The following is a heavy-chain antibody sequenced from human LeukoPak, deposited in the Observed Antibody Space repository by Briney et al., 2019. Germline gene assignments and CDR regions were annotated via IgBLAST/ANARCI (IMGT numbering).Heavy chain of an antibody. CDR2: IYPSGST. J-gene: IGHJ4*02. D-gene: IGHD2-15*01. V-gene: IGHV4-4*07. CDR3: ARTSPRAATFDS. CDR1: GGSISNYY. Sequence: SETLSLTCTVSGGSISNYYWSWIRQPAGKGLEWIGRIYPSGSTNYNPSLKSRVTMSVDTSKNQFSLKLSSVTAADTAVYYCARTSPRAATFDSWGQGTLVTVSS.